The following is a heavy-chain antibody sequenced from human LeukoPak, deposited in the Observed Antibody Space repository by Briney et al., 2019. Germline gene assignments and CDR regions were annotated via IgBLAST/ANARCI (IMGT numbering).Heavy chain of an antibody. Sequence: GGSLRLSCAASGFTFSRYWMHWVRQVPGKGLEWVSRLNEDGRTTTYADPVQGRFTIYRDNSKNTLYLQMNSLRAEDTALYYCARDLGGTAGSWGQGALVTVSS. D-gene: IGHD1-26*01. CDR1: GFTFSRYW. V-gene: IGHV3-74*01. CDR2: LNEDGRTT. J-gene: IGHJ1*01. CDR3: ARDLGGTAGS.